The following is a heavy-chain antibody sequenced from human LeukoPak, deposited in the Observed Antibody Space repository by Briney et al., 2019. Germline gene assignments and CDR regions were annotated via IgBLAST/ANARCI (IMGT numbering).Heavy chain of an antibody. Sequence: PSETLSLTCTVSGDSMSRYYWSWIRQPPGKGLEWIAHIHNSGSTNYNPSLNSRVTISIDTSKNELSLKVNSVTAADTAVYYCARHDNVVIREVYGYPMDVWGQGTTVTVSS. J-gene: IGHJ6*02. V-gene: IGHV4-59*08. CDR1: GDSMSRYY. CDR2: IHNSGST. D-gene: IGHD2-8*01. CDR3: ARHDNVVIREVYGYPMDV.